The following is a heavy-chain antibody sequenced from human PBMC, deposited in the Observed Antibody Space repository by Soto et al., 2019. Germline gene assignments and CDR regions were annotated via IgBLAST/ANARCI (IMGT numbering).Heavy chain of an antibody. CDR1: GFTFSNYG. V-gene: IGHV3-30*18. CDR2: IRNDGSNE. Sequence: PGGSLRLSCAASGFTFSNYGMHWVRQAPGKGLEWVAVIRNDGSNEYHADSVKGRFTISRDNPKHTLYLQMNSLRAEDTAVYYCAKGPAGGDTHRSADYWGQGALVTVSS. CDR3: AKGPAGGDTHRSADY. D-gene: IGHD3-16*01. J-gene: IGHJ4*02.